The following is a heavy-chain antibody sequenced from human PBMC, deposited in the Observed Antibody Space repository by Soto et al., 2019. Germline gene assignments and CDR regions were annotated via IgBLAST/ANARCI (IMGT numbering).Heavy chain of an antibody. CDR2: IYYSGST. Sequence: QVQLQESGPGLVKPSETLSLTCTVSGGSVSSGSYYWSWIRQPPGKGLEWIGYIYYSGSTNYNPSLKSRVTISVYTSKNQFSLKLSSVTAADTAVYYCARDVGYSYGNTYYYYYYGMDVWGQGTTVTVSS. V-gene: IGHV4-61*01. CDR1: GGSVSSGSYY. J-gene: IGHJ6*02. D-gene: IGHD5-18*01. CDR3: ARDVGYSYGNTYYYYYYGMDV.